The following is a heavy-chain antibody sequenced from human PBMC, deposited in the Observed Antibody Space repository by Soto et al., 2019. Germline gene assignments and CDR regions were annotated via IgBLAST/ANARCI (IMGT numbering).Heavy chain of an antibody. CDR2: ISYDGSNK. V-gene: IGHV3-30-3*01. J-gene: IGHJ4*02. Sequence: QVQLVESGGGVVQPGRSLRLSCAASGFTFSSYAMHWVRQAPGKGLEWVAVISYDGSNKYYADSVKGRFTISRDNSKNTLYLQMNSLRAEDTAVYYCARDSDIVVNPFDYWGQGTLLTVSS. D-gene: IGHD2-15*01. CDR3: ARDSDIVVNPFDY. CDR1: GFTFSSYA.